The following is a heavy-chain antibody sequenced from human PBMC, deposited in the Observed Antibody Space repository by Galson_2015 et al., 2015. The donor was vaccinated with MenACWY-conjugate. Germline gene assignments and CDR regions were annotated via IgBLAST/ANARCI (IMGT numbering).Heavy chain of an antibody. D-gene: IGHD6-6*01. V-gene: IGHV3-48*03. CDR2: ISNSGSTI. CDR1: GFTFSSYE. J-gene: IGHJ4*02. CDR3: AREGAARPFDY. Sequence: LRLSCAASGFTFSSYEMNWVRQAPGKGLEWVPYISNSGSTIYYADSVKGRFTISRDNAKNSLYLQMNSLRAEDTAVYYCAREGAARPFDYWGQGTLVTVSS.